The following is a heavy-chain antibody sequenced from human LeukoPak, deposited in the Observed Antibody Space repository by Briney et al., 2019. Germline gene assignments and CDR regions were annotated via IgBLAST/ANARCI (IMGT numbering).Heavy chain of an antibody. CDR3: ARGHTAVTRHFDF. Sequence: PGGSLRLSCVASGFTFSSYWMSWVRQAPGKVLEWVANIKQDGSEKYYVDSVKGRFTISRDNAKNSLYLDMNSLRAEDTAVYYCARGHTAVTRHFDFWGQGTLVTVSS. V-gene: IGHV3-7*01. J-gene: IGHJ4*02. CDR1: GFTFSSYW. D-gene: IGHD4-17*01. CDR2: IKQDGSEK.